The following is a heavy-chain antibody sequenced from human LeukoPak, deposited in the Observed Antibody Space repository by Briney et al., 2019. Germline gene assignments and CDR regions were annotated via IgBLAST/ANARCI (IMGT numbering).Heavy chain of an antibody. D-gene: IGHD6-13*01. CDR1: GFTFSNYA. CDR3: ARDGVAAAGDY. CDR2: IKQDGSEK. V-gene: IGHV3-7*01. Sequence: GGSLRLSCVASGFTFSNYAMSWVRQAPGKGLEWVANIKQDGSEKYYVDSVKGRFTISRDNAKNSLYLQMNSLRAEDTAVYYCARDGVAAAGDYWGQGTLVTVSS. J-gene: IGHJ4*02.